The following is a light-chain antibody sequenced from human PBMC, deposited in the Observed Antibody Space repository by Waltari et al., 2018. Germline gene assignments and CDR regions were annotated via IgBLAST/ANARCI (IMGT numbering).Light chain of an antibody. CDR3: QTGGHGTWV. V-gene: IGLV4-69*01. CDR1: RWPSSNT. J-gene: IGLJ3*02. CDR2: VNSDGSH. Sequence: QLVLTQSPSAPASLGASAKPTCTLPRWPSSNTIAWLHQQPEKGPRYLMKVNSDGSHSKGDEIPDRFSGSGSGAERYLTISSVQSEDEADYYCQTGGHGTWVFGGGTKLTVL.